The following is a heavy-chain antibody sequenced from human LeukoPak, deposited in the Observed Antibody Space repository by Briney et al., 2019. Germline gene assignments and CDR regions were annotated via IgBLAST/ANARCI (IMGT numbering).Heavy chain of an antibody. CDR1: GGSISSSSYY. CDR3: ATHDSSSWSQKDRYYYYYYGMDV. V-gene: IGHV4-39*01. Sequence: SETLSLTCTVSGGSISSSSYYWGWIRQPPGKGLEWIGSIYYSGSTYYNPSLKSRVTISVDTSKNQFSLKLSSVTAADTAVYYCATHDSSSWSQKDRYYYYYYGMDVWGQGTTVTVSS. CDR2: IYYSGST. D-gene: IGHD6-13*01. J-gene: IGHJ6*02.